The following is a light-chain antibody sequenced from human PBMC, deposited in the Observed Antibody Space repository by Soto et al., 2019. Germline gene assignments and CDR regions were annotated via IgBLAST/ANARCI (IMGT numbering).Light chain of an antibody. Sequence: QLVLTQPPSASGSPGQSVTISCTGTSSDVGGYNYVSWYQQHPGKAPKLMIYEVSKRPSGVPDRSSGSKSGNTASLTVSGLQAEDEADYYCSSYAASNNWVFGGGTKLTVL. J-gene: IGLJ3*02. CDR1: SSDVGGYNY. CDR2: EVS. CDR3: SSYAASNNWV. V-gene: IGLV2-8*01.